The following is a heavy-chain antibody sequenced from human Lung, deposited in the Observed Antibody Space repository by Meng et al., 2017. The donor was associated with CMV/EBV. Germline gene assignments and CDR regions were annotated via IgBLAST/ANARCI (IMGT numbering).Heavy chain of an antibody. CDR3: AKDDCDITNCWQYYALDV. V-gene: IGHV3-30*02. CDR1: GFNFSNYG. Sequence: GESLKISCTTSGFNFSNYGMHWVRLAPGKGLEWVAFIRYEGRSKLYADSVKGRFTISRDNSKNTLSMEMNSLRAEDTAVYYCAKDDCDITNCWQYYALDVWGQGTTVTGSS. CDR2: IRYEGRSK. J-gene: IGHJ6*02. D-gene: IGHD1-1*01.